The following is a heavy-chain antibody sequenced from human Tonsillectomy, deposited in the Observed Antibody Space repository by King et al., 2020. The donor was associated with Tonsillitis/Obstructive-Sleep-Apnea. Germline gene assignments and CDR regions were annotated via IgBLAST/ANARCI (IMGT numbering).Heavy chain of an antibody. J-gene: IGHJ3*02. D-gene: IGHD2-15*01. CDR2: IYPGDSDA. CDR1: GYSFTTYW. CDR3: ARLVGVAASYDAFDI. V-gene: IGHV5-51*01. Sequence: QLVQSGAEVKKPGESLKLSCKGSGYSFTTYWIGWVRQMPGKGLEWVGIIYPGDSDARYSPSFQGQVTISADKSISTAYVQWSSLKASDTAMYYCARLVGVAASYDAFDIWGQGTMVTVSS.